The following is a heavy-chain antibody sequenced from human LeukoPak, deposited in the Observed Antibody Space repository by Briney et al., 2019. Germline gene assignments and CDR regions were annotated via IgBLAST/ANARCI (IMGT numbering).Heavy chain of an antibody. CDR1: GGSISSYY. D-gene: IGHD5-12*01. V-gene: IGHV4-59*01. CDR2: IYHSGST. CDR3: ARDGLNWFDP. J-gene: IGHJ5*02. Sequence: SETLSLTCTVSGGSISSYYWSWIRQPPGKGLEWIGYIYHSGSTNYNPSLKSRVTISVDTSKNQFSLKLSSVTAADTAVYYCARDGLNWFDPWGQGTLVTVSS.